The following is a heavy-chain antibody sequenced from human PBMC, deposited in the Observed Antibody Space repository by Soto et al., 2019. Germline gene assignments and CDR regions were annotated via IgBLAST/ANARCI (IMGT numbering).Heavy chain of an antibody. CDR2: IYYNGST. D-gene: IGHD5-12*01. Sequence: PSATLSITCTVSGGSISSYYWSWIRQPPGKGLEWIGYIYYNGSTNYNPSLKSRVTISVDTSKNQFSLKLSSVTAADTAVYYCARDRPARASGYPLSPPYYYYVMDVWGQGTTVTVSS. CDR3: ARDRPARASGYPLSPPYYYYVMDV. V-gene: IGHV4-59*01. CDR1: GGSISSYY. J-gene: IGHJ6*02.